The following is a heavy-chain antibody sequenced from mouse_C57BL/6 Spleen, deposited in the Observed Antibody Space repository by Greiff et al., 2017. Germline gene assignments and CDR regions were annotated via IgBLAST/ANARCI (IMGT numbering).Heavy chain of an antibody. Sequence: EVQVVESGGGLVQPGGSLSLSCAASGFTFTDYYMSWVRQPPGKALEWLGFIRNKANGYTTEYSASVKGRFTISRDNSQSILYLQMNALRAEDSATYYGARYRYYGSSGYFDVWGTGTTVTVSS. CDR1: GFTFTDYY. V-gene: IGHV7-3*01. D-gene: IGHD1-1*01. J-gene: IGHJ1*03. CDR2: IRNKANGYTT. CDR3: ARYRYYGSSGYFDV.